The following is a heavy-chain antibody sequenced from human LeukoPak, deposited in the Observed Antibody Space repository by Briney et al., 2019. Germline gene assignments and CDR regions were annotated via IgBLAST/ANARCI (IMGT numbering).Heavy chain of an antibody. CDR3: AREWRDYCFDY. D-gene: IGHD3/OR15-3a*01. CDR1: GFTFRSYA. CDR2: ISYDGSNK. V-gene: IGHV3-30*04. J-gene: IGHJ4*02. Sequence: PGGSLRLSYAASGFTFRSYAMHWVRQAPGKGLEWVAVISYDGSNKYYADSVKGRFTISRDNSKNTLYLQMNSLRAEGTAVYYCAREWRDYCFDYWGQGTLVTVSS.